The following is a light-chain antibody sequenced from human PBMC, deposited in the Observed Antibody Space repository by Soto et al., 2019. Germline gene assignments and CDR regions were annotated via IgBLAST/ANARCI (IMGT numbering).Light chain of an antibody. CDR1: SSDVGGYNY. CDR2: ASS. CDR3: SSYTSGSTLYV. Sequence: QSVLTQPASVSGSPGQSITISCTGTSSDVGGYNYVSWYQHHPGKAPRLMIYASSNRPSGVSHRFSGSRSGNTASLTISGLQADDEADYYCSSYTSGSTLYVFGTGTKLTVL. J-gene: IGLJ1*01. V-gene: IGLV2-14*01.